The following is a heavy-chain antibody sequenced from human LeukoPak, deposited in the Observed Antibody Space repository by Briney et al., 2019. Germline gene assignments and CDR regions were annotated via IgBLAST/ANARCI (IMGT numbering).Heavy chain of an antibody. V-gene: IGHV4-38-2*02. CDR3: ARTHVVVTAADYYYYYGMDV. J-gene: IGHJ6*02. Sequence: SETLSLTCTVSGYSISSGYHWGWIRQPPGKGLEWIGSIYYSGSTYYNPSLKSRVTISVDTSKNQFSLKLSSVTAADTAVYYCARTHVVVTAADYYYYYGMDVWGQGTTVTVSS. CDR2: IYYSGST. D-gene: IGHD2-21*02. CDR1: GYSISSGYH.